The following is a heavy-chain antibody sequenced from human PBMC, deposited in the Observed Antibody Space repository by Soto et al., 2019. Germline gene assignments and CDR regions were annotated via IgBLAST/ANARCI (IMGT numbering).Heavy chain of an antibody. Sequence: SETLSLTCAVSGGSISSGGYSWSWIRQPPGKGLEWIGYIYHSGSTYYNPSLKSRVTISVDRSKNQFSLKLSSVTAADTAVYYCARGGLDYGGYYYDYWGQGTLVTVSS. CDR3: ARGGLDYGGYYYDY. J-gene: IGHJ4*02. V-gene: IGHV4-30-2*01. CDR2: IYHSGST. CDR1: GGSISSGGYS. D-gene: IGHD4-17*01.